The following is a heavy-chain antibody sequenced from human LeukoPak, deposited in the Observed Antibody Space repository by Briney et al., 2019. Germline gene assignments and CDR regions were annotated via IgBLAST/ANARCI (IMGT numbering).Heavy chain of an antibody. D-gene: IGHD2-8*01. V-gene: IGHV3-7*01. CDR3: ARCSNAYYYYMDV. Sequence: PGGSLRLSCAASGFTFSSYGIHWVRQAPGKGLEWVANIKEDGGEKYYVDSVKGRFTMSRDNAKNSLYLQMNSLRAEDTAVYYCARCSNAYYYYMDVWGKGTTVTVSS. CDR1: GFTFSSYG. CDR2: IKEDGGEK. J-gene: IGHJ6*03.